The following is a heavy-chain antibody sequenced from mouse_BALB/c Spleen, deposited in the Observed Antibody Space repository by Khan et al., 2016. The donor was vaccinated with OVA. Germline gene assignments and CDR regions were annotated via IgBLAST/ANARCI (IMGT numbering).Heavy chain of an antibody. Sequence: EVQRVESGGDLVKPGGSLKLSCAASGFTFSTYGMSWVRQNPDKRLEWVATISSGGSYTYYVDSVKGRFTISRDNAKNTLELQMSSLKSEDTAVYYCTRLAYYYNSEGFAYWGQGTLVTVSA. CDR2: ISSGGSYT. V-gene: IGHV5-6*01. J-gene: IGHJ3*01. D-gene: IGHD1-1*02. CDR1: GFTFSTYG. CDR3: TRLAYYYNSEGFAY.